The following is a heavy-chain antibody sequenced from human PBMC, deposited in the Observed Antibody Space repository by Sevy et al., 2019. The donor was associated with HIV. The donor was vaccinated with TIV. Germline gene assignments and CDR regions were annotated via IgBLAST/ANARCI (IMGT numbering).Heavy chain of an antibody. V-gene: IGHV1-69*06. Sequence: ASVKVSCKASGGTFSSYDISWVRQAPGQGLEWMGGIIPIFGTANYAQKFQGRVTITADKSTSTAYMELSSLRSEDTAVYYCARVLYSGSLAGAFDIWGQGTMVTVSS. CDR3: ARVLYSGSLAGAFDI. CDR2: IIPIFGTA. J-gene: IGHJ3*02. CDR1: GGTFSSYD. D-gene: IGHD1-26*01.